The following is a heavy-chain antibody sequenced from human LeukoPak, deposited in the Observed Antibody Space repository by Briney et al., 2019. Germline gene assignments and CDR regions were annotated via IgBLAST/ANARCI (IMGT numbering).Heavy chain of an antibody. CDR1: GGSIRSGSYY. V-gene: IGHV4-61*02. Sequence: PSETLSLTCTVSGGSIRSGSYYWSWIRQPAGKGLEWIGRIHAGGSTNYNPSLKSRVTISADTSKNQFSLKLSSVTAADTAVYYCARHSPRTTYYYYYYMDVWGKGTTVTISS. CDR3: ARHSPRTTYYYYYYMDV. D-gene: IGHD4-11*01. CDR2: IHAGGST. J-gene: IGHJ6*03.